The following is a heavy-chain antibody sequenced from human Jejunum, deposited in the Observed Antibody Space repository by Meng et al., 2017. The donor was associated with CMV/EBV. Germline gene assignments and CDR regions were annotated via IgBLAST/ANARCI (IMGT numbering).Heavy chain of an antibody. Sequence: SSGFTFIRYWIPLVRKAPGKGLEWVVNIKQDGSEKYYVDSVKGRFTVSRDNARNSVYLQLNSLTVEDTAVYYCARIGYTSSSLDYWGRGTLVTVSS. D-gene: IGHD1-1*01. J-gene: IGHJ4*02. CDR1: GFTFIRYW. V-gene: IGHV3-7*01. CDR3: ARIGYTSSSLDY. CDR2: IKQDGSEK.